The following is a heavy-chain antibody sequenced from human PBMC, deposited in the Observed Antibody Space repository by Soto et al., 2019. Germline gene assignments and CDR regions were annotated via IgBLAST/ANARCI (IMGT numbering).Heavy chain of an antibody. D-gene: IGHD3-10*01. Sequence: GASVKVSCKASGGTFSSYAISWVRQAPGQGLEWMGGIIPIFGTANYAQKFQGRVTITADKSTSTAYMELSSLRSEDTAVYYCARGTITMVRGVTHYYYYGMDVWGQGTTVTVSS. CDR3: ARGTITMVRGVTHYYYYGMDV. CDR1: GGTFSSYA. CDR2: IIPIFGTA. V-gene: IGHV1-69*06. J-gene: IGHJ6*02.